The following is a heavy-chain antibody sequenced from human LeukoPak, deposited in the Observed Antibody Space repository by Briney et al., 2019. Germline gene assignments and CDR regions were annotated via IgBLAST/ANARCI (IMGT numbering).Heavy chain of an antibody. D-gene: IGHD3-22*01. CDR1: GYTFTSYY. CDR3: ARGPRSNYYDSSGYYRAPPYYYYMDV. V-gene: IGHV1-8*01. J-gene: IGHJ6*03. Sequence: ASVKVSCKASGYTFTSYYMHWVRQAPGQGLEWMGWMNPNSGNTGYAQKFQGRVTMTRNTSISTAYMELSSLRSEDTAVYYCARGPRSNYYDSSGYYRAPPYYYYMDVWGKGTTVTISS. CDR2: MNPNSGNT.